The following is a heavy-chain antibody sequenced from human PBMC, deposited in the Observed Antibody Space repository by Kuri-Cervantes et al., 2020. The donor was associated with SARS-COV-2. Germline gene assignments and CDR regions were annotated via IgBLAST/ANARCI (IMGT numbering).Heavy chain of an antibody. V-gene: IGHV4-4*07. Sequence: SETLSLTCTVSGGSISSHYWSWIRQPPGKGLEWIGRIYTSGSTNYNPSLKSRVTMSVDTSKNQFSLKLISVTAADTAVYYCARDLGVTTSWFDPWGQGTLVTVSS. CDR3: ARDLGVTTSWFDP. CDR1: GGSISSHY. CDR2: IYTSGST. J-gene: IGHJ5*02. D-gene: IGHD4-11*01.